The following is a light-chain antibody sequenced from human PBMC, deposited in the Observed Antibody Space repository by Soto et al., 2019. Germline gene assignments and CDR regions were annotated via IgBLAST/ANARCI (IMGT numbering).Light chain of an antibody. J-gene: IGKJ5*01. CDR3: QQYNTYST. CDR1: QNIRNW. CDR2: DAS. Sequence: DIPMTQSPSTLSASVGDSVTITCRASQNIRNWLAWYQQKPGKAPNPLIYDASSLKSEVPARFSGSGSGTEFTLTSSRLQPDDFANYYIQQYNTYSTFGQGTRLEIK. V-gene: IGKV1-5*01.